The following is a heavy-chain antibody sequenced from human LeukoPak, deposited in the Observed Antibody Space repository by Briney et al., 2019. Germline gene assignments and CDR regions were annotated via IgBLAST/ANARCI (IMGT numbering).Heavy chain of an antibody. V-gene: IGHV4-59*01. J-gene: IGHJ4*02. D-gene: IGHD5-12*01. CDR3: ARDYSGYEFDY. Sequence: SETLSLTCTVSGGSISSYFWCWIRQPPGKGLEWIGCLYYSGRTNYSPSFTSRVTLSADTSKNQFSLKLNSVTAADSAIYYCARDYSGYEFDYWGQGTLVTVSS. CDR2: LYYSGRT. CDR1: GGSISSYF.